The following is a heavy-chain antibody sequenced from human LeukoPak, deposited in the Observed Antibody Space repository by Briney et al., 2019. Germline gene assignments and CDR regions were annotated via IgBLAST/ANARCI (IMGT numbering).Heavy chain of an antibody. J-gene: IGHJ6*02. CDR2: IYYSGST. D-gene: IGHD2-2*02. Sequence: SETLSLTCTVSGGSISSYYWSWIRQPPGKGLEWIGYIYYSGSTNYNPSLKSRVTISVDTSKNQFSLKLSSATAADTAVYYCARAPGYCSSTSCYTRNYYYGMDVWGQGTTVTVSS. V-gene: IGHV4-59*12. CDR1: GGSISSYY. CDR3: ARAPGYCSSTSCYTRNYYYGMDV.